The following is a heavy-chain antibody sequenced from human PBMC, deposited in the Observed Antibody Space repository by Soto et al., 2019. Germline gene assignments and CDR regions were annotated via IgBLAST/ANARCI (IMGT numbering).Heavy chain of an antibody. J-gene: IGHJ6*02. Sequence: FGPTRVNPTQTLTLTCTFSGFSLTTTGMCVSWIRQPPGKALEWLALIDWDDDKYYSTSLKTRLTISKDTSKNQVVLTVTNVDPVDTGTYYCARVSAAGAYYFYGMDVWGQGTTVTVSS. CDR1: GFSLTTTGMC. CDR2: IDWDDDK. CDR3: ARVSAAGAYYFYGMDV. V-gene: IGHV2-70*01. D-gene: IGHD6-13*01.